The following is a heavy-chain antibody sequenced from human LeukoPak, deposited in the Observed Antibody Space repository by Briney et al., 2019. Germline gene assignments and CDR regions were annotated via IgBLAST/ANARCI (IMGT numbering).Heavy chain of an antibody. V-gene: IGHV4-31*11. CDR2: IYYSGST. J-gene: IGHJ5*02. D-gene: IGHD3-22*01. CDR3: ARNYYDSSGYLAGLDP. Sequence: SETLSLTCAVYGGSFSGYYWSWIRQHPGKGLEWIGYIYYSGSTYYNPSLKSRVTISVDTSKNQFSLKLSSVTAADTAVYYCARNYYDSSGYLAGLDPWGQGTLVTVSS. CDR1: GGSFSGYY.